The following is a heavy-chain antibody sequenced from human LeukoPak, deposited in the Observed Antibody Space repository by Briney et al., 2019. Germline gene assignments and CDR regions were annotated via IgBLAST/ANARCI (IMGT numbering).Heavy chain of an antibody. Sequence: ASVKVSCKASGYTFTGYYMHWVRQAPGQGLEWMGWINPNNGGTNYAQKFQGRVTMTRDTSISTAYMELSRLRSDDTALYYCAILRITMVRVVISRGPVGDYWGQGTLVTVSS. CDR2: INPNNGGT. CDR1: GYTFTGYY. CDR3: AILRITMVRVVISRGPVGDY. V-gene: IGHV1-2*02. D-gene: IGHD3-10*01. J-gene: IGHJ4*02.